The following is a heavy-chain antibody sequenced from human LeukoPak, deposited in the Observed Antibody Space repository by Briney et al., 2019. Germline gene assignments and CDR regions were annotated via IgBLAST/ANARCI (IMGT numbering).Heavy chain of an antibody. J-gene: IGHJ5*02. CDR1: GGSIGSSSYF. Sequence: SETLSLTCTVSGGSIGSSSYFWNWIRQPAGKGLEWIGRIYTTETTNYNPSLKSRVTMSLDTSKNQFSLKLTSVTAADTAVYYCARELSNYVPFRWFDPWGQGTLVTVSS. D-gene: IGHD4-11*01. V-gene: IGHV4-61*02. CDR3: ARELSNYVPFRWFDP. CDR2: IYTTETT.